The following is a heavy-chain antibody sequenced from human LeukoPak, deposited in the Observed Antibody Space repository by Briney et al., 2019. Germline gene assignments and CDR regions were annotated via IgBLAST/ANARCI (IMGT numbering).Heavy chain of an antibody. D-gene: IGHD3-3*01. Sequence: GGSLRLSCAASGFTFDDYGMSWVRHAPGKGLEWVSGINWNGGSTGYADSVKGRFTISRDNAKNSLYLQMNSLRAEDTALYYCARDSTNDFWSGYGAFDIWGQGTMVTVSS. V-gene: IGHV3-20*04. J-gene: IGHJ3*02. CDR2: INWNGGST. CDR3: ARDSTNDFWSGYGAFDI. CDR1: GFTFDDYG.